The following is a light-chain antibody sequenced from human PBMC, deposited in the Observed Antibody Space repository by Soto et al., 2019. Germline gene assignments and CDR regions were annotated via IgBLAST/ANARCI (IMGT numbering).Light chain of an antibody. CDR1: VNIFKF. J-gene: IGKJ4*01. Sequence: DILLIQSPATLSASVGDRITITCRASVNIFKFLAWYQQRSGSAPNLLIYAASDLEKGVPSRFSGSGSGTEFTLTIDNLQPNDSATYFCQHYHSQSITFGGGTQVDVK. CDR3: QHYHSQSIT. V-gene: IGKV1-5*01. CDR2: AAS.